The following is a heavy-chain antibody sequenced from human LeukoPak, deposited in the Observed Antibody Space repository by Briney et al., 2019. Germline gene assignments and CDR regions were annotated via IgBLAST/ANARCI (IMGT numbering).Heavy chain of an antibody. CDR3: ARKGNAFDF. J-gene: IGHJ3*01. Sequence: GGSLRLSCAASGFTFSSYWMTWVRQAPGKGLEWVANIKLDVSETYYVDSVRGRFTISRDNTKNSLYLQMDSLRAEDTAVYYCARKGNAFDFWGQGTMVTVSS. CDR2: IKLDVSET. V-gene: IGHV3-7*01. CDR1: GFTFSSYW. D-gene: IGHD3-10*01.